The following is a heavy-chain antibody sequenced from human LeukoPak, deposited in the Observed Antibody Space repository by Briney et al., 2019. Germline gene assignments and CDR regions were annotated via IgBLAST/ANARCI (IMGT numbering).Heavy chain of an antibody. D-gene: IGHD6-13*01. CDR3: ARGGIAGHWYFDL. J-gene: IGHJ2*01. Sequence: PSETLSLTCAVYGGSFSGYYWCWIRQPPGKGLEWIGEINHSGSTNYNPSLKSRVTISVDTSKNQCSLKLSSVTAADTAVYYCARGGIAGHWYFDLWGRVTLVTASS. CDR2: INHSGST. CDR1: GGSFSGYY. V-gene: IGHV4-34*01.